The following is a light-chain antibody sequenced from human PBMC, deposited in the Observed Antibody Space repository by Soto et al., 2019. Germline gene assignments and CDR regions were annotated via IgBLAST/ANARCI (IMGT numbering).Light chain of an antibody. CDR2: GAS. V-gene: IGKV3-20*01. Sequence: EIVLTQSPGTLSLSPGERATLSCRASQRVSSAYLAWYQQKPGQAPRLLMYGASNRATGTPDRFSGSGSGTDFTLTISRLEPEDVEVYYCQQYDNWGTFGPGPKVNIK. J-gene: IGKJ3*01. CDR1: QRVSSAY. CDR3: QQYDNWGT.